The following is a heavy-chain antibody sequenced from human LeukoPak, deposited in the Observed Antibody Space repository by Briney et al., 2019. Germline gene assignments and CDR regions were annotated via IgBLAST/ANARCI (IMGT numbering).Heavy chain of an antibody. D-gene: IGHD1-26*01. CDR2: MTTSGNTI. J-gene: IGHJ4*02. V-gene: IGHV3-48*02. CDR1: GITFSGYS. Sequence: GGSLRLSCVVSGITFSGYSMIWVRQAPGKGLEWLSFMTTSGNTIFYAESVKDRFTISRDNAKKSLYLQMNSLRDEDTAVYYCARVGGATAVTMYFEYWGQGTLVTVTS. CDR3: ARVGGATAVTMYFEY.